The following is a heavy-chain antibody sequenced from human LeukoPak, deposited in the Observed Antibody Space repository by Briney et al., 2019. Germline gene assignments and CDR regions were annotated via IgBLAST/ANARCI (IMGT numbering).Heavy chain of an antibody. CDR2: IWYDGSNK. CDR3: ARDDGSGSYFAVF. CDR1: GFTFSSYG. Sequence: PGRSLRLSCAASGFTFSSYGMHWVRQAPGKGLEWVAVIWYDGSNKYYADSVKGRFTISRDNSKNTLYLQMNSLRAEDTAVYYCARDDGSGSYFAVFWGQGTLVTVSS. J-gene: IGHJ4*02. V-gene: IGHV3-33*01. D-gene: IGHD3-10*01.